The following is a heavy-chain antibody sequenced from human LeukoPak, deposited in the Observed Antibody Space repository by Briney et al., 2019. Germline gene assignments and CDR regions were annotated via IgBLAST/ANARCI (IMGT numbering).Heavy chain of an antibody. V-gene: IGHV3-53*05. CDR1: GFTVSSNY. J-gene: IGHJ4*02. CDR2: IYGGGNI. D-gene: IGHD3-22*01. Sequence: GGSLRLSCAASGFTVSSNYMNWVRQAPGKGLEWVSVIYGGGNIYYADSVKGRFTISRDNSKNTLFLQMNSLRAEDTAVYYCAKEFQYYYDSSGYVFDYWGQGTLVTVSS. CDR3: AKEFQYYYDSSGYVFDY.